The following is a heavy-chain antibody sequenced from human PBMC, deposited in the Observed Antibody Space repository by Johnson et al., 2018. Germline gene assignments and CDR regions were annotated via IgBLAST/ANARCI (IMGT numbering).Heavy chain of an antibody. CDR2: LSGSGGST. CDR1: EFNFSSYA. V-gene: IGHV3-23*04. D-gene: IGHD2-21*02. J-gene: IGHJ3*02. Sequence: VQLVESGGGLVQPGGSLRLSCAASEFNFSSYAMSWVRPAPGKGLEWVSALSGSGGSTYYADSVPGRFTISRDNSKNTLYLHMNSLRAEDTAVYYCAIPPIRGGDWMRGAFDIWGQGTMVTVSS. CDR3: AIPPIRGGDWMRGAFDI.